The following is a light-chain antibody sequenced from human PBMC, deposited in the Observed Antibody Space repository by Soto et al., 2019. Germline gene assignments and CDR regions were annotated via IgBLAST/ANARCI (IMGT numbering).Light chain of an antibody. Sequence: QSALTQPPSASGSPGQSVTISCTGTSSDVGGYNYVSWYHQYPGRATKLMIYEVTKRPSGVPDRFSGSKSGNTASLTVSGLQAEDEADYYCSSYAASNNFYFVFGGGTQLTVL. J-gene: IGLJ7*01. V-gene: IGLV2-8*01. CDR1: SSDVGGYNY. CDR3: SSYAASNNFYFV. CDR2: EVT.